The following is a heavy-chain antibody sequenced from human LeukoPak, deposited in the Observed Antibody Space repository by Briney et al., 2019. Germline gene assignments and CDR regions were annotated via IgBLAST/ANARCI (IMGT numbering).Heavy chain of an antibody. D-gene: IGHD3-16*01. J-gene: IGHJ4*02. CDR2: SIPIFGTA. CDR1: GGTFSSYA. CDR3: ARDQLRMIGHFDY. Sequence: GSSVKVSCKASGGTFSSYAISWVRQAPGQGLEWMGGSIPIFGTANYAQKFQGRVTITADESTSTAYMELSSLRSEDTAVYYCARDQLRMIGHFDYWGQGTLVTVSS. V-gene: IGHV1-69*01.